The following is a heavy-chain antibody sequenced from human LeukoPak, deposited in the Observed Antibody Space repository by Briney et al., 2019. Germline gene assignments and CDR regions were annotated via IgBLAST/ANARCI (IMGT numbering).Heavy chain of an antibody. V-gene: IGHV4-59*12. D-gene: IGHD6-19*01. Sequence: SETLSLTCTVSGGSISSYYWSWIRQPPGKGLEWIGYIYYSGSTNYNPSLKSRVTISVDTSKNQFSLKLSSVTAADRAVYYCARRIAVAPPYYYYMDVWGKGTTVTISS. CDR2: IYYSGST. CDR1: GGSISSYY. J-gene: IGHJ6*03. CDR3: ARRIAVAPPYYYYMDV.